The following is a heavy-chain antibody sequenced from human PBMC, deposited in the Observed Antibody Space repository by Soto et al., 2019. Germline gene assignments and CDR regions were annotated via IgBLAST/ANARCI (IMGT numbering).Heavy chain of an antibody. CDR3: VREGDCRTWFEP. Sequence: VQLEESGPGLLKPSQTLSLTCTVSGESIATGAFYWSWIRLQSGKGPEWIGSIFYAVDTYYNPSLKSGVEISLDGSQNQFCLNLRSVTAADTAVYYCVREGDCRTWFEPWCPGTLVTVSS. V-gene: IGHV4-31*03. CDR2: IFYAVDT. CDR1: GESIATGAFY. J-gene: IGHJ5*02. D-gene: IGHD2-21*02.